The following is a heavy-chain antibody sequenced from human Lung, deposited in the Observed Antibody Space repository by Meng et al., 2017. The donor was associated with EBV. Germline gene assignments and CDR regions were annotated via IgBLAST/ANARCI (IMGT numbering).Heavy chain of an antibody. Sequence: EVQLVESGGGLVKPGESLRLSCVASGFIFSDYNMNWLRQAPGKGLEWVSSISSGNSYIYYADSVKGRFPISRDNAKNSLSLQMNSLRADDTAVYYCARLTGTGWFDTWGQGTLVTVDS. CDR3: ARLTGTGWFDT. D-gene: IGHD1-7*01. CDR2: ISSGNSYI. V-gene: IGHV3-21*02. J-gene: IGHJ5*02. CDR1: GFIFSDYN.